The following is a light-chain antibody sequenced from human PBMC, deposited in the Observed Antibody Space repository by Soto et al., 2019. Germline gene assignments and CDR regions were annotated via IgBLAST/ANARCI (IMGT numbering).Light chain of an antibody. CDR1: QSVRSS. CDR2: AAS. J-gene: IGKJ1*01. CDR3: QQYDNWPWT. Sequence: ETVLTQSPATLSVSPGERATLSCRATQSVRSSLAWYQQKPGQTPRLLISAASTRATGIPARFSGRGSGTEFTLTISGLQSEDFAVYYCQQYDNWPWTFGQGTKVDIK. V-gene: IGKV3-15*01.